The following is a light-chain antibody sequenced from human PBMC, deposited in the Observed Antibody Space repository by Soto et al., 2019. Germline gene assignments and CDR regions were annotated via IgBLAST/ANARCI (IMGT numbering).Light chain of an antibody. Sequence: SALTQPPSASVSPGQSVTISCTGTSSDVGGYNYVSWYQQHPGKAPKLMIYEVSNRPSGVSNRFSGSKSGNTASLTISGLQAEDEADYYCSSYTSSSTLPYVFGTGTKVTVL. V-gene: IGLV2-14*01. J-gene: IGLJ1*01. CDR2: EVS. CDR1: SSDVGGYNY. CDR3: SSYTSSSTLPYV.